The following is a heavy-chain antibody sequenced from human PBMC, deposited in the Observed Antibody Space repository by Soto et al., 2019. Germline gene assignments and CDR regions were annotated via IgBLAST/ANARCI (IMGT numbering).Heavy chain of an antibody. Sequence: QVQLVQSGAEVKNPGSSVKVSCKASGVTFSSYAISWVRQAPGQGLEWMGGIIPIFGTANYAQKFQGRVTITADNSTSTAYIELFSLRSDDTAVYYCARGRYDILTGYYASCYYWVQGTLVTVSS. J-gene: IGHJ4*02. D-gene: IGHD3-9*01. CDR1: GVTFSSYA. CDR2: IIPIFGTA. V-gene: IGHV1-69*06. CDR3: ARGRYDILTGYYASCYY.